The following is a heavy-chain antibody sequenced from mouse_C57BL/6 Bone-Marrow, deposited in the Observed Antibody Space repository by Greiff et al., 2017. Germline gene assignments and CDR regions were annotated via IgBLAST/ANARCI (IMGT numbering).Heavy chain of an antibody. J-gene: IGHJ3*01. D-gene: IGHD1-1*01. CDR3: ARDYYGSSFPAWFAY. CDR2: IDPNSGGT. V-gene: IGHV1-72*01. Sequence: QVQLQQPGAELVKPGASVKLSCKASGYTFTSYWMHWVKQRPGRGLEWIGRIDPNSGGTKYNEKFKSKATLTVDKPSSTAYMQLSSLTSEDSAVLYCARDYYGSSFPAWFAYWGQGTLVTVSA. CDR1: GYTFTSYW.